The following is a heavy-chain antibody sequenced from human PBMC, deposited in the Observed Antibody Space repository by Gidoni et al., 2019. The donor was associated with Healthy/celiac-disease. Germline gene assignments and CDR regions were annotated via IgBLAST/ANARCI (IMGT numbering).Heavy chain of an antibody. CDR1: GGTFSSYA. J-gene: IGHJ6*02. CDR2: IIPMFGTA. D-gene: IGHD2-15*01. Sequence: QVQLVQSGAEVKKPGSSVKVSCTASGGTFSSYAISWVRQAPGQGLEWMGGIIPMFGTANYAQKFQGRVTSTADESTSTAYMELSSLRTEDTAVYYCAREDGSGGSCYKYYYYGMDVWGQGTTVTVSS. CDR3: AREDGSGGSCYKYYYYGMDV. V-gene: IGHV1-69*01.